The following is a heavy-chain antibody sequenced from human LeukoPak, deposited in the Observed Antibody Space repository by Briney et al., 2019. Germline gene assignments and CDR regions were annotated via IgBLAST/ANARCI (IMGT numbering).Heavy chain of an antibody. V-gene: IGHV3-23*01. J-gene: IGHJ4*01. Sequence: PGGSLRLSCAASGFTFSSYAMSWVRQAPGKGLEWVSAISGSGGSTYYAGSVKGRFTISRDNSKNTLYLQMNSPRAEDTAVYYCAKDNGSPGYFDYWGQGTLVTVSS. D-gene: IGHD2-8*01. CDR2: ISGSGGST. CDR1: GFTFSSYA. CDR3: AKDNGSPGYFDY.